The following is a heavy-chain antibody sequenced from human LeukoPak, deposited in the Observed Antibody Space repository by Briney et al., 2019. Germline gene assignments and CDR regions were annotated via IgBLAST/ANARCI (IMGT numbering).Heavy chain of an antibody. V-gene: IGHV5-51*01. D-gene: IGHD2-15*01. CDR3: GSFVGACRGGSCSSDY. CDR1: RYSFTSYW. J-gene: IGHJ4*02. Sequence: GESPKISCKGSRYSFTSYWIGWVRQMPGKGLEWMGIIYPGDSDTRYSPSFQGQVTISADKSISTAYLQWNSLKASDTAMYYCGSFVGACRGGSCSSDYWAQGPLVPVSS. CDR2: IYPGDSDT.